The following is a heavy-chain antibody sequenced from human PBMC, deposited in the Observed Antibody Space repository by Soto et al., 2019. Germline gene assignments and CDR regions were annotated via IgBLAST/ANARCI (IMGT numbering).Heavy chain of an antibody. J-gene: IGHJ6*03. CDR3: AKDDAAYCSGGSCYYMDV. CDR1: GFTFDDYA. CDR2: ISWNSGSI. V-gene: IGHV3-9*01. Sequence: GGSLRLSCAASGFTFDDYAMHWVRQAPGKGLEWVSGISWNSGSIGYADSVKGRFTISRDNAKNSLYLQMNSLRAEDTALYYCAKDDAAYCSGGSCYYMDVWGKGTTVTVSS. D-gene: IGHD2-15*01.